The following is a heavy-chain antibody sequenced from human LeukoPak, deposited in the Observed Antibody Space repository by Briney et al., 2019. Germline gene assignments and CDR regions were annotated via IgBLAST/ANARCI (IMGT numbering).Heavy chain of an antibody. D-gene: IGHD1-26*01. Sequence: GASAKVSCKTSGYTFPNYDIYWVRQAPGQGLECMGWISGYTGDTKYAQILQGRFTVTTDTSTSTAYMELRSLRSDDTAVYYCARDVSYSGSYMVGGFDYWGQGTLVTVSS. V-gene: IGHV1-18*01. CDR1: GYTFPNYD. CDR2: ISGYTGDT. J-gene: IGHJ4*02. CDR3: ARDVSYSGSYMVGGFDY.